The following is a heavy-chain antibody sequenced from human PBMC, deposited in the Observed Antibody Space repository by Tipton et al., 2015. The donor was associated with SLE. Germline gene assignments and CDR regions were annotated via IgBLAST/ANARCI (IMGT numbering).Heavy chain of an antibody. V-gene: IGHV4-59*01. Sequence: TLSLTCTVSGGSISSYYWSWIRQPPGKGLEWIGYIYYSGSTNYNPSLKSRVTISVDTSKNQFSLKPSSVTAADTAVYYCARGPAAGYFDYWGQGTLVTVSS. CDR3: ARGPAAGYFDY. CDR1: GGSISSYY. J-gene: IGHJ4*02. D-gene: IGHD3-10*01. CDR2: IYYSGST.